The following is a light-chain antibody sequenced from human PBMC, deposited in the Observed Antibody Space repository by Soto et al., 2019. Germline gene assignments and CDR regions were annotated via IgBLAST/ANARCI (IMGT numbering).Light chain of an antibody. Sequence: QSVLTQSPSASASLGASVKLTCILSSGHSSYAIAWHQQQPEKGPRFLMKLNSDGSHNKGDGIPDRFSGSSSGAERYLTISGLQSEDEADYYCQTWGTGIWVFGGGTKLTVL. V-gene: IGLV4-69*01. CDR1: SGHSSYA. J-gene: IGLJ3*02. CDR2: LNSDGSH. CDR3: QTWGTGIWV.